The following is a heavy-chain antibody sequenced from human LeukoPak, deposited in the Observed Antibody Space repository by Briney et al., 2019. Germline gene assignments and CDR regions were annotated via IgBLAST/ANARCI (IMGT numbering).Heavy chain of an antibody. CDR3: ARDRYCSGGSCYGV. CDR2: IYYSGST. D-gene: IGHD2-15*01. Sequence: PSETLSLTCAVSGGSISSGGYSWSWIRQPPGKGLEWIGYIYYSGSTNYNPSLKSRVTISVDTSKNQFSLKLSSVTAADTAVYYCARDRYCSGGSCYGVWGQGTLVTVSS. J-gene: IGHJ4*02. V-gene: IGHV4-61*08. CDR1: GGSISSGGYS.